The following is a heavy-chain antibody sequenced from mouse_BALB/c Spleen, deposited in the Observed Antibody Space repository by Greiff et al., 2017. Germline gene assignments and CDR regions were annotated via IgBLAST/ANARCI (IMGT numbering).Heavy chain of an antibody. CDR2: ISTYYGNT. D-gene: IGHD2-2*01. Sequence: VQLQQSGPELVRPGVSVKISCKGSGYTFTDYAMHWVKQSHAKSLEWIGVISTYYGNTNSNQKFKGKATMTVDKSSSTAYLELARLTSEDSAIYYCACEGYPWFAYWGQGTLVTVSA. V-gene: IGHV1-67*01. CDR1: GYTFTDYA. J-gene: IGHJ3*01. CDR3: ACEGYPWFAY.